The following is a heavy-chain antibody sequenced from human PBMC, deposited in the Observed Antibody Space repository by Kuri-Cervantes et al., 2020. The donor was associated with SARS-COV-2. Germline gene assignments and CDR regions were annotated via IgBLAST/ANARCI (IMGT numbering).Heavy chain of an antibody. CDR3: ARLFDYFDY. CDR2: ISYTGST. J-gene: IGHJ4*02. D-gene: IGHD3-16*01. CDR1: GGSISSGSYY. V-gene: IGHV4-39*01. Sequence: SETLSLTCTVSGGSISSGSYYRSWIRQPAGKGLEWIGSISYTGSTFYNPSLRGRVAMSVDTSKNQFSLKLSSVTAADTAVYFCARLFDYFDYWGQGSLVTVSS.